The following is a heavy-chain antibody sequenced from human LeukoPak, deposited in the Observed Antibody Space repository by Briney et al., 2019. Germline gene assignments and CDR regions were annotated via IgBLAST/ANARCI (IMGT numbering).Heavy chain of an antibody. CDR2: IIPILGIA. CDR1: GGTFSSYA. Sequence: SVMVSCKASGGTFSSYAISWVRQAPGQGLEWMGRIIPILGIANYAQKFQGRVTITADKSTSTAYMELSSLRSEDTAVYYCARELAVATYYYYGMDVWGQGTTVTVSS. J-gene: IGHJ6*02. D-gene: IGHD6-19*01. CDR3: ARELAVATYYYYGMDV. V-gene: IGHV1-69*04.